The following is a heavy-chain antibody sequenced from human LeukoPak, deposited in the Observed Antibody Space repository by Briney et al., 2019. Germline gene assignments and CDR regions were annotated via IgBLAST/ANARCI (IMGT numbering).Heavy chain of an antibody. CDR3: ARQGGSGYSLYYYYYMDV. J-gene: IGHJ6*03. Sequence: SETLSLTCTVSGGSISSYYWSWIRQPPGKGLEWIGYIYTSGSTNYSPSLKSRVTISVDTSKNQFSLKLSSVTAADTAVYYCARQGGSGYSLYYYYYMDVWGKGTTVTVSS. CDR1: GGSISSYY. D-gene: IGHD3-22*01. V-gene: IGHV4-4*09. CDR2: IYTSGST.